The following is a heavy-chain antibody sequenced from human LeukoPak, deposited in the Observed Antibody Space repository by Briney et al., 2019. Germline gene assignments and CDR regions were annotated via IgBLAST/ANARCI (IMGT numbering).Heavy chain of an antibody. D-gene: IGHD1-7*01. V-gene: IGHV3-23*01. CDR2: ITASGGNT. CDR1: GFTFSSYA. Sequence: GGSLRLSCAASGFTFSSYAMSWLRQPPGQGLEWISVITASGGNTYYADFVKGQFTISRDNSQNTVYLQMNSLRVEGTAVYYCAVSLTGTTRQFDYWGQGALVTVSS. CDR3: AVSLTGTTRQFDY. J-gene: IGHJ4*02.